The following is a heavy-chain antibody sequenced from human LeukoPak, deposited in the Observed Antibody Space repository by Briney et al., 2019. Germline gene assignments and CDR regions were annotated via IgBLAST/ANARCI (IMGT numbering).Heavy chain of an antibody. Sequence: PGGSLRLSCAASGFTFSSYSMNWVRQAPGKGLEWVSSISSSSSYIYYADSVKGRFTISRDNAKNSLYLQMNSLRAEDTAVYYCARDTGVGYSYGYGYWGQGTLVTVSS. V-gene: IGHV3-21*01. J-gene: IGHJ4*02. CDR1: GFTFSSYS. CDR2: ISSSSSYI. CDR3: ARDTGVGYSYGYGY. D-gene: IGHD5-18*01.